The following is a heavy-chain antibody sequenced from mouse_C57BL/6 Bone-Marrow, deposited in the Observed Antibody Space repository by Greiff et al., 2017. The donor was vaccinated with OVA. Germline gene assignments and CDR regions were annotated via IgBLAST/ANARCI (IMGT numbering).Heavy chain of an antibody. CDR3: TGVGSSYYWYFDV. CDR2: IRLKSDNYAT. J-gene: IGHJ1*03. Sequence: EVKVEESGGGLVQPGGSMKLSCVASGFTFSNYWMNWVRQSPEKGLEWVAQIRLKSDNYATHYAESVKGRFTISRDDSKSSVYLQMNNLRAEDTGIYYCTGVGSSYYWYFDVWGTGTTVTVSS. D-gene: IGHD1-1*01. V-gene: IGHV6-3*01. CDR1: GFTFSNYW.